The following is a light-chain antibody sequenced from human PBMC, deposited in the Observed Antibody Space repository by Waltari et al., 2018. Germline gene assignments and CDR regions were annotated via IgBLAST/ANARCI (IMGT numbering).Light chain of an antibody. Sequence: EVVMTQSPATLSVSPGERATLSCRASQSVYSSLAWYQQRPGQAPRLLIYCASTRATNIPARFSGSGSGTEFTLTISSLQSEDFAVYYCQQYSNWWTFGQGTRVEIK. V-gene: IGKV3-15*01. CDR1: QSVYSS. CDR2: CAS. J-gene: IGKJ1*01. CDR3: QQYSNWWT.